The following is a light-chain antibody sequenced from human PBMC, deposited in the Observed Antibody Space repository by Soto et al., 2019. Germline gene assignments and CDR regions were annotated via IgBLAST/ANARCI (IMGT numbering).Light chain of an antibody. J-gene: IGKJ1*01. CDR2: DSS. CDR1: QSIGLA. Sequence: EIVLTQSPATLSLSPGERATLSCRASQSIGLAIAWYQHKPGQAPRLLIFDSSQRATGIPARFRGSGSGTDFTLSISILEPEDFAVYYCQKRTDRPQCTFGQGTKVESK. CDR3: QKRTDRPQCT. V-gene: IGKV3-11*01.